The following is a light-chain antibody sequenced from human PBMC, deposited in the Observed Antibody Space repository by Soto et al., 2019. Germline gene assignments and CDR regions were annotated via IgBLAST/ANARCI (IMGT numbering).Light chain of an antibody. Sequence: QMPQSPSTLSGSVGGRVPISWRASQTISSWLAWYQQKPGKAPKLLIYKASTLKSGVPSRFSGSGSGTEFTLTISSLQPDDFATYYCQHYNSYSEALGQGTKVEI. CDR2: KAS. V-gene: IGKV1-5*03. J-gene: IGKJ1*01. CDR1: QTISSW. CDR3: QHYNSYSEA.